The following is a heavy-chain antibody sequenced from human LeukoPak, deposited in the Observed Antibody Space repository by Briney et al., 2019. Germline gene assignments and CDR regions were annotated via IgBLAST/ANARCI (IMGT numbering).Heavy chain of an antibody. D-gene: IGHD4-17*01. CDR2: IYTSGST. CDR3: ARDGDSGDYAY. Sequence: SETLSLTCTVSGGSISSGSYYWCWIRQPAGKGLEWIGRIYTSGSTNYNPSLKSRVTISADTSKSQFSLKLTSVTAADTAVYYCARDGDSGDYAYWGQGTLVTVSS. J-gene: IGHJ4*02. V-gene: IGHV4-61*02. CDR1: GGSISSGSYY.